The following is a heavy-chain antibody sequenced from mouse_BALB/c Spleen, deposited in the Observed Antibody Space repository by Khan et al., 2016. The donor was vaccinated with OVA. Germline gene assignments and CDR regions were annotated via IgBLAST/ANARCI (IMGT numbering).Heavy chain of an antibody. CDR2: INTYTGEA. Sequence: QIQLVQSGPELKKPGETVKISCKASGYTLTDYGMNWVKQAPGKGLKWMGWINTYTGEATYADDFKGRFAFSLETSANTAYLQINNLNTVDTATYFRSRSNGNYWFAYWGQGTLVTVSA. CDR1: GYTLTDYG. V-gene: IGHV9-3-1*01. CDR3: SRSNGNYWFAY. D-gene: IGHD2-1*01. J-gene: IGHJ3*01.